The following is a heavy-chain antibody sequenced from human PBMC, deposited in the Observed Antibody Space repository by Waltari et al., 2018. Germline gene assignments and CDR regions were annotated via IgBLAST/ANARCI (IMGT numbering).Heavy chain of an antibody. CDR3: AKGSLGGIAAAKGILERGRDY. J-gene: IGHJ4*02. Sequence: EVQLLESGGGLVQPGGSLRLSCAASGFTFSSYAMSWVRQAPGRGLEWVSAISGSGGSTYYADSGKGRFTISRDNSKNTLYLQMNSLRAEDTAVYYCAKGSLGGIAAAKGILERGRDYWGQGTLVTVSS. D-gene: IGHD6-13*01. CDR2: ISGSGGST. V-gene: IGHV3-23*01. CDR1: GFTFSSYA.